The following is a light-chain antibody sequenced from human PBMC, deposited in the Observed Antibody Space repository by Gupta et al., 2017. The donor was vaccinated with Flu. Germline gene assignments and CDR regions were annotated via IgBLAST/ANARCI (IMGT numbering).Light chain of an antibody. CDR3: ATWDNNLRGV. V-gene: IGLV1-51*01. CDR1: NSNMGNNV. CDR2: DNN. J-gene: IGLJ3*02. Sequence: QKVTISCSGSNSNMGNNVVSWYQLLPGTATKLLIFDNNKRPAGIPDRFAGSKAGTSAIPGSSGLQTGDEAYYYCATWDNNLRGVFGGGTKLTVL.